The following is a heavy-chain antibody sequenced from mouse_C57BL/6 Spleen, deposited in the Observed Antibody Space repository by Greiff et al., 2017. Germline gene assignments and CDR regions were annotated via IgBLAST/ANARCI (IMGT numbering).Heavy chain of an antibody. CDR3: AIITTVVADY. CDR1: GYTFTDYY. V-gene: IGHV1-76*01. Sequence: VKLVESGAELVRPGASVKLSCKASGYTFTDYYINWVKQRPGQGLEWIARIYPGSGNTYYNEKFKGKATLTAEKSSSTAYMQLSSLTSEDSAVYFCAIITTVVADYWGQGTTLTVSS. CDR2: IYPGSGNT. J-gene: IGHJ2*01. D-gene: IGHD1-1*01.